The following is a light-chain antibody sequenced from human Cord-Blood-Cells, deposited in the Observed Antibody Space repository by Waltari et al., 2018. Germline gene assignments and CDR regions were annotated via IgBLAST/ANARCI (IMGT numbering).Light chain of an antibody. Sequence: NFMLTQPHSVSESPGKTVTISCTGSSGSIASNYVQWYQQRPGSAPTTVIYEDNQRPGGVPDRFSGSVDSSSNSAPLTISGLKTEDEAAYNCQSYDSSNHVVFGGGTKLTVL. CDR2: EDN. CDR1: SGSIASNY. J-gene: IGLJ2*01. CDR3: QSYDSSNHVV. V-gene: IGLV6-57*02.